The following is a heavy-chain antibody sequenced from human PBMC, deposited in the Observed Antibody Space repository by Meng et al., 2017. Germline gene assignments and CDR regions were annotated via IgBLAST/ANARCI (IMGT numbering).Heavy chain of an antibody. CDR1: GFTFSIYS. D-gene: IGHD3-22*01. CDR2: ISWDGGST. J-gene: IGHJ6*02. CDR3: AKSDYYYDSSGYWDYYYGMDV. V-gene: IGHV3-43*01. Sequence: GESLKISCAASGFTFSIYSMNWVRQAPGKGLEWVSLISWDGGSTYYADSVKGRFTISRDNSKNSLYLQMNSLRTEDTALYYCAKSDYYYDSSGYWDYYYGMDVWGQGTTVTVSS.